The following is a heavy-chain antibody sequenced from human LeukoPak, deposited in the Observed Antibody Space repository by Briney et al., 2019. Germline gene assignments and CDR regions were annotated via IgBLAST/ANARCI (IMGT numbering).Heavy chain of an antibody. CDR3: ARVVYSSGWFDY. CDR2: IYYSGST. V-gene: IGHV4-59*01. D-gene: IGHD6-19*01. Sequence: SETLSLTCTVSGGSFSSYYWSWIRQPPGKGLEWIGYIYYSGSTNYNPSLKSRVTISVDTPKNLFSLKLTSVTAADTAVYYCARVVYSSGWFDYWGQGTLVTVSS. CDR1: GGSFSSYY. J-gene: IGHJ4*02.